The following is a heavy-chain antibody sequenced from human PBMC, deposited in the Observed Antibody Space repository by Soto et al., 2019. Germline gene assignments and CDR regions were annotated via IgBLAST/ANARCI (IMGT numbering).Heavy chain of an antibody. J-gene: IGHJ4*02. CDR2: INYDGSSI. V-gene: IGHV3-74*01. D-gene: IGHD4-17*01. CDR3: ARGCEVTTVFFH. CDR1: EFTFSDYW. Sequence: ERQLVESGGGLVQPGGSLRLSCTASEFTFSDYWMHWVRQAPGKGLVWVSRINYDGSSITYADSVKGRFTISRDNAKNTRYLQMDSLRAEDTAMYYCARGCEVTTVFFHWGQGTLVTVSS.